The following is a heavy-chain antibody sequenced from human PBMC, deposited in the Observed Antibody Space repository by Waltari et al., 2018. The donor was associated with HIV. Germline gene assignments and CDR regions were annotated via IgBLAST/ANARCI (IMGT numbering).Heavy chain of an antibody. V-gene: IGHV3-7*01. Sequence: EVQLGESGGGLVQPGGSLRLSCAAYGFNVSSYWMGWVRQAPGKGLEWVANIKQDGSEKYYVDSVKGRFTISRDNAKNSLYLQMNSLRAEDTAVYYCARDPLVEHRGILDYWGQGTLVTVSS. CDR1: GFNVSSYW. D-gene: IGHD1-1*01. CDR2: IKQDGSEK. J-gene: IGHJ4*02. CDR3: ARDPLVEHRGILDY.